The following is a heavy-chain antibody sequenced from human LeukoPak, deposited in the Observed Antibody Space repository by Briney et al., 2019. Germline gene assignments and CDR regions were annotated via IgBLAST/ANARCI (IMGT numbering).Heavy chain of an antibody. CDR1: GGSISSYY. Sequence: KPSETLSLTCTVCGGSISSYYWSWIRQPPGKGVEWIGYIYYSGSTNYNPSLKRRVTISVDTSKNQFSLKLSSVTAADTAVYYCARTYYYDSSGYNFDYWGQGTLVTVSS. J-gene: IGHJ4*02. CDR2: IYYSGST. V-gene: IGHV4-59*01. D-gene: IGHD3-22*01. CDR3: ARTYYYDSSGYNFDY.